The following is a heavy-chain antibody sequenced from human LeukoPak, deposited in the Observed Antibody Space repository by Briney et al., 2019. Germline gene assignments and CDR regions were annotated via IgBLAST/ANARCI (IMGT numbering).Heavy chain of an antibody. CDR1: GFTVSSNY. D-gene: IGHD6-13*01. CDR2: IYSGGST. J-gene: IGHJ5*02. CDR3: ARDVHSTSWSNWFAP. Sequence: PGGSLRLSCAASGFTVSSNYMSWVRQAPGKGLEWVSVIYSGGSTYYADSVKGRFNISRDNSKNTLYLQMNSLRAEDTAVYYCARDVHSTSWSNWFAPWGQGTLVTVSS. V-gene: IGHV3-53*01.